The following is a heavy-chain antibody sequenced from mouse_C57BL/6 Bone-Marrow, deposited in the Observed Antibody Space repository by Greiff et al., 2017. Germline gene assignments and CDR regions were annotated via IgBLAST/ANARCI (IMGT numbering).Heavy chain of an antibody. CDR1: AYTFTSYW. Sequence: QVQLQQPGAELVKPGASVKMSCKASAYTFTSYWITWVKQRPGQGLEWIGDIFPGSGSTNYNEKFKSKATLTVDTSSSTAYMQLSSLTSEDSAVYYCARPYYSNYWYFDVWGTGTTVTVSS. CDR2: IFPGSGST. J-gene: IGHJ1*03. CDR3: ARPYYSNYWYFDV. D-gene: IGHD2-5*01. V-gene: IGHV1-55*01.